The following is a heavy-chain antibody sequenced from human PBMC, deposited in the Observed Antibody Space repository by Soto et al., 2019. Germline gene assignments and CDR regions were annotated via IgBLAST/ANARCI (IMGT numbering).Heavy chain of an antibody. CDR1: GGSISSSSYY. J-gene: IGHJ4*02. V-gene: IGHV4-39*01. CDR2: IYYSGST. CDR3: ARHSMGFFRSGYYSHFDY. D-gene: IGHD3-22*01. Sequence: SETLSLTCTVSGGSISSSSYYWGWIRQPPGKGLEWIGSIYYSGSTYYNPSLKSRVTISVDTSKNQFSLKLSSVTAADTAVYYCARHSMGFFRSGYYSHFDYWGQGTLVTVSS.